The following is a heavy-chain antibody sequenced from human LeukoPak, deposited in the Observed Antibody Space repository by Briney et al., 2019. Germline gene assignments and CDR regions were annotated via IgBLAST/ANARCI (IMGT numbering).Heavy chain of an antibody. J-gene: IGHJ4*02. CDR3: ARGGGDY. D-gene: IGHD1-26*01. Sequence: GGSLRLSCVASGFAFSDYWMTWVRQAPGKGLEWVANIKQDGSDKKYVDSVKGRFTISRDNAKNSLYLQMASLRDEDTAVYYCARGGGDYWGQGTLVTVTS. V-gene: IGHV3-7*01. CDR1: GFAFSDYW. CDR2: IKQDGSDK.